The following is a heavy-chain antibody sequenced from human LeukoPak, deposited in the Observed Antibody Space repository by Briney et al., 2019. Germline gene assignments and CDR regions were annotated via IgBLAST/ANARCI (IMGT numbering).Heavy chain of an antibody. J-gene: IGHJ4*02. V-gene: IGHV4-34*01. CDR1: GGSFSRYY. CDR2: INHTGST. D-gene: IGHD6-13*01. CDR3: ARGYFLRSAGAYSNNWYNDRYYFDY. Sequence: SETLSLTCAVYGGSFSRYYWSWIRQPPGKGLEWIGEINHTGSTNYNPPLKTRVTISVDTSKNQFSLKLGSVTAADTAVYYCARGYFLRSAGAYSNNWYNDRYYFDYWGQGTLVTVPS.